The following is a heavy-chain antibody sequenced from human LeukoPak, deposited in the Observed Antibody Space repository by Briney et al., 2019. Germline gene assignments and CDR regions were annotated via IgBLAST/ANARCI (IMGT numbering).Heavy chain of an antibody. CDR1: GGSISSGGYS. CDR2: IYHSGST. V-gene: IGHV4-30-2*01. D-gene: IGHD1-26*01. Sequence: SETLSLTCAVSGGSISSGGYSWSWIRQPPGKGLEWIGYIYHSGSTYYNPSLKSRVTISVDRSKNQFSLKLSPVTAADTAVYYCASSGSRAANWFDPWGQGTLVTVSS. CDR3: ASSGSRAANWFDP. J-gene: IGHJ5*02.